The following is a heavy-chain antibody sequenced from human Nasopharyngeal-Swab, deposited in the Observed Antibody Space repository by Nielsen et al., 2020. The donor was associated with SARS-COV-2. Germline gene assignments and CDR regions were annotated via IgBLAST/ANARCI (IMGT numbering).Heavy chain of an antibody. D-gene: IGHD3-22*01. CDR1: GGSISSYY. V-gene: IGHV4-59*13. CDR3: ARGRGYYDSSGYYFDY. J-gene: IGHJ4*02. Sequence: SETLSLTCTVSGGSISSYYWSWIRQPPGKGLEWIGYIYYSGSTNYNPSLKSRATISVDTSKNQFSLKLSSVTAADTAVYYCARGRGYYDSSGYYFDYWGQGTLVTVSS. CDR2: IYYSGST.